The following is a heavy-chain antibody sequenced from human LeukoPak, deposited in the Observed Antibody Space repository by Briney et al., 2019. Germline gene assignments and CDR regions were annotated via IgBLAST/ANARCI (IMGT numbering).Heavy chain of an antibody. CDR2: IKQDGSEK. D-gene: IGHD1-1*01. CDR3: GATGTTQGSDY. CDR1: GFTFSSYW. J-gene: IGHJ4*02. Sequence: GGSLRLSCAASGFTFSSYWMSWVRQAPGKGLEWVANIKQDGSEKYYVDSVKGRFTISRDNAKNSLYLRMNSLRAEDTAVYYCGATGTTQGSDYWGQGTLVTVSS. V-gene: IGHV3-7*01.